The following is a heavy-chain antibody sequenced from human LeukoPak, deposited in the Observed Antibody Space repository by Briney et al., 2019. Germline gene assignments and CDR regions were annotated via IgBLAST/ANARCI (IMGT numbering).Heavy chain of an antibody. CDR3: ARDPGFAVAR. CDR1: GFSFSSYG. D-gene: IGHD2-21*01. J-gene: IGHJ1*01. Sequence: GGSLRLSCATSGFSFSSYGMNWIRQAPGKGLEWVSYIGGWSSPTDYADSVKGRFTISRDNAKNTPYLEMTNLTVADTAVYYCARDPGFAVARWGQGSLVFVSS. CDR2: IGGWSSPT. V-gene: IGHV3-48*04.